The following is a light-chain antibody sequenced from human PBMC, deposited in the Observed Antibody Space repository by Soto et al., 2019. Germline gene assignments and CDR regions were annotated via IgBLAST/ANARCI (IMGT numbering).Light chain of an antibody. CDR2: GAS. CDR1: QSVSSN. J-gene: IGKJ5*01. Sequence: EIVMTQSPATLSVSPGERATLSCMASQSVSSNLAWYQQKPGQAPRLLIYGASTRATGIPARFSGSGSGTKFHLTISSLQSEDFAVYYCQQYNNWPPITFGQGTRLEIK. V-gene: IGKV3-15*01. CDR3: QQYNNWPPIT.